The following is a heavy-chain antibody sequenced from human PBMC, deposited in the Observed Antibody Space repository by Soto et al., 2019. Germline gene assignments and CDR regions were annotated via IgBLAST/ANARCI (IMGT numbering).Heavy chain of an antibody. V-gene: IGHV4-39*01. CDR3: ATKKGIEGANDWFDP. CDR2: IYYSGST. Sequence: QLQLQESGPGLVKPSETLSLTCTVSGGSISGSTYYWGWSRQPPGKGLEYIGIIYYSGSTYYNPSLKSRVTISLDTSKNQFSLKLSSGTAADTAVYYCATKKGIEGANDWFDPWGQGTLVTVSS. D-gene: IGHD1-26*01. J-gene: IGHJ5*02. CDR1: GGSISGSTYY.